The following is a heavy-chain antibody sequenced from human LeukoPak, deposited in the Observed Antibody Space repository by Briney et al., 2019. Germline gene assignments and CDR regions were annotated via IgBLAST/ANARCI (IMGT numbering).Heavy chain of an antibody. CDR3: ARGAQYYYGSGSYYTTPYYFDY. Sequence: SETLSLTCTVSGGSISSGDYYWSWIRQPPGKGLEWIGYIYYSGSTYYNPSLKSRVTISVDTSKNQFSLKLSSVTAADTAVYYCARGAQYYYGSGSYYTTPYYFDYWGQGTLVTVSS. CDR1: GGSISSGDYY. V-gene: IGHV4-30-4*01. D-gene: IGHD3-10*01. J-gene: IGHJ4*02. CDR2: IYYSGST.